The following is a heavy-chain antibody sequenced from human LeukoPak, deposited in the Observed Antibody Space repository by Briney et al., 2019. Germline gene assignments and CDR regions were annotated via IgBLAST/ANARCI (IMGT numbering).Heavy chain of an antibody. CDR1: GGSISSSSYY. V-gene: IGHV4-39*01. D-gene: IGHD3-3*01. CDR3: ARSIADYDFWSGYYNPGGPIDY. J-gene: IGHJ4*02. CDR2: IYYSGST. Sequence: SETLSLTCTVSGGSISSSSYYWGWLRQPPGKGLEWIGSIYYSGSTYYNPSLKSRVTISVDTSKNQFSLKLSSVTAADTAVYYCARSIADYDFWSGYYNPGGPIDYWGQGTLVTVSS.